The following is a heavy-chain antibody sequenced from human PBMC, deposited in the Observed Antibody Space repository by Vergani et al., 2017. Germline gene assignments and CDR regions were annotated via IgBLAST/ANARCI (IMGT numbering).Heavy chain of an antibody. CDR1: GGTFGNYA. CDR2: IILIFGTP. V-gene: IGHV1-69*12. D-gene: IGHD3-16*01. J-gene: IGHJ4*02. Sequence: QVQLVQSGAEVKKPGSSVKVSCKVSGGTFGNYAVGWVRQAPGQGLEWVGGIILIFGTPNYAQRYQDRVTITADESTNTFYMDLSSLRSEDTAISYCAKDPREGPLGNFPILLYWGQGTLVTVSS. CDR3: AKDPREGPLGNFPILLY.